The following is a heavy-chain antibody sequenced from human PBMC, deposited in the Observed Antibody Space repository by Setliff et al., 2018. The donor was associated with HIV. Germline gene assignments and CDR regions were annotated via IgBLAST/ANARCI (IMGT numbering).Heavy chain of an antibody. J-gene: IGHJ3*02. Sequence: SVKVSCKASGYTFTAYGITWVRQAPGQGLEWMGWMSAYSGDTKYAQKIQGRVNMTRDTSTDTAYVELRSLRFDDTALYYCVRGYYYDKTGYGTFDIWGQGTVVTGS. CDR3: VRGYYYDKTGYGTFDI. CDR2: MSAYSGDT. CDR1: GYTFTAYG. V-gene: IGHV1-18*04. D-gene: IGHD3-22*01.